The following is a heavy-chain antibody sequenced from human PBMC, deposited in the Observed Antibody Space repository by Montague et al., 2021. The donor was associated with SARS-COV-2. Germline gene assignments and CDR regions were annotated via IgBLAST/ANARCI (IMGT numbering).Heavy chain of an antibody. D-gene: IGHD6-13*01. V-gene: IGHV4-59*01. CDR1: GGSISSYY. CDR3: ARHSPGYRYFYYLDD. CDR2: LYYCGST. J-gene: IGHJ6*03. Sequence: SETLSLTCTVSGGSISSYYWSWIRQPPGKGLEWIGYLYYCGSTNYNPSLKSRVTISVDTSKNQFSLRLNSVTAADTAVYYCARHSPGYRYFYYLDDWGKGTPVTVSS.